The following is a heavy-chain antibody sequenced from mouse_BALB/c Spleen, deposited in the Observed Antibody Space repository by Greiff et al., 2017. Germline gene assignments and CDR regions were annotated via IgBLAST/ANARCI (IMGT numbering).Heavy chain of an antibody. J-gene: IGHJ4*01. D-gene: IGHD2-1*01. CDR1: GYTFTSYW. CDR3: TRVGNLYAMDY. V-gene: IGHV1S22*01. Sequence: LKQPGSELVRPGASVKLSCKASGYTFTSYWMHWVKQRPGQGLEWIGNIYPGSGSTNYDEKFKSKATLTVDTSSSTAYMQLSSLTSEDSAVYYCTRVGNLYAMDYWGQGTSVTVSS. CDR2: IYPGSGST.